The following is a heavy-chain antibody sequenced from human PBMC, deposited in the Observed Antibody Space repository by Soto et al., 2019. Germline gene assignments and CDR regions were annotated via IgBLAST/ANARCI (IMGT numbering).Heavy chain of an antibody. CDR3: GRGGSDSPMAPGY. Sequence: GASLTLSCAASGFTFSSYWMHWVRQAPGKGLVWVSRINPDGSATNYADSVKGRFTISRDNAKNTLYLQMNSLRAEDTAVFYCGRGGSDSPMAPGYWGQGTLVTVSS. CDR2: INPDGSAT. CDR1: GFTFSSYW. D-gene: IGHD5-18*01. J-gene: IGHJ4*02. V-gene: IGHV3-74*01.